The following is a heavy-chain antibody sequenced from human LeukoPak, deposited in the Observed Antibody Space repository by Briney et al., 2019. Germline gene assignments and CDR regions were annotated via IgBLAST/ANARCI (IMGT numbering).Heavy chain of an antibody. CDR1: GYTFTSYG. V-gene: IGHV1-18*01. Sequence: ASVKVSCKASGYTFTSYGIRWVRQAPGQGLEWMGWISAYNGNTNYAQKLQGRVTMTTDTSTSTAYMELRSLRSDDTAVYYCARANYYDSSGYYPGDWGQGTLVTVSS. CDR2: ISAYNGNT. CDR3: ARANYYDSSGYYPGD. J-gene: IGHJ1*01. D-gene: IGHD3-22*01.